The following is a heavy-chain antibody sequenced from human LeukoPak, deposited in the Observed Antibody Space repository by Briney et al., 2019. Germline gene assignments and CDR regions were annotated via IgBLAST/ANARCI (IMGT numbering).Heavy chain of an antibody. J-gene: IGHJ4*02. V-gene: IGHV4-61*02. Sequence: SETLSLTCTVSGGSITNSDYYWGWIRQSPGKGLEWIGRIYTSGSTNYNPSLKSRVTISVDTSKNQFSLKLSSVTAADTAVYYCARDQDDILTGYFFDYWGQGTLVTVSS. CDR2: IYTSGST. CDR3: ARDQDDILTGYFFDY. CDR1: GGSITNSDYY. D-gene: IGHD3-9*01.